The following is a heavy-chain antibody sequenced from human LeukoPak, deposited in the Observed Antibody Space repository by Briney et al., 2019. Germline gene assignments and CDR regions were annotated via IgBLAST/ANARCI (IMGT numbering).Heavy chain of an antibody. D-gene: IGHD3-10*01. CDR2: INTNTGNP. CDR3: ARAYGSGGRVFDY. V-gene: IGHV7-4-1*02. Sequence: GASVRVSCKASGYTFTGYYMHWVRQAPGQGLEWMGWINTNTGNPTYAQGLTGRFVFSLDTSVSTAYLQISNLKAEDTAVYYCARAYGSGGRVFDYWGQGTLVTVSS. J-gene: IGHJ4*02. CDR1: GYTFTGYY.